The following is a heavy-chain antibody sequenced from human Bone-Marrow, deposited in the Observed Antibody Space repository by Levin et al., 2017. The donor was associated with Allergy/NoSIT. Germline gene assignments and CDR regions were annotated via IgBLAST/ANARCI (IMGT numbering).Heavy chain of an antibody. CDR2: ISYDGSKK. D-gene: IGHD6-19*01. J-gene: IGHJ3*01. V-gene: IGHV3-30*18. CDR1: GFTFSSYG. Sequence: GGSLRLSCAASGFTFSSYGIHWVRQAPGKGLEWVAVISYDGSKKYYADSVKGRFTVSRDNSKNTLYLQMNSLRAEDTAVYYCAKDYLMSSGWDLQDSFCFWGQGTMVTVSS. CDR3: AKDYLMSSGWDLQDSFCF.